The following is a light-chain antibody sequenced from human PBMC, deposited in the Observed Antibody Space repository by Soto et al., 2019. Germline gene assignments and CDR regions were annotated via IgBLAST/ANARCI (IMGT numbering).Light chain of an antibody. CDR1: SSDVGGYNY. V-gene: IGLV2-8*01. Sequence: LTQPPSASGSPGQSVTISCTGSSSDVGGYNYVSWYQQHPGKAPKLMIYEVNKRPSGVPDRFSGSKSGNTASPTVSGLQAEDEADYYCSSYAGSNTPYVFGTGTKVTVL. CDR3: SSYAGSNTPYV. J-gene: IGLJ1*01. CDR2: EVN.